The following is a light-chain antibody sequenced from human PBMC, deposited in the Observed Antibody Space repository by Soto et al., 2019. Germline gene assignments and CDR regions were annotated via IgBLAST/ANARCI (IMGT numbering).Light chain of an antibody. CDR3: SSYAGSNNYV. CDR1: SSDVGGYNY. CDR2: EVS. J-gene: IGLJ1*01. V-gene: IGLV2-8*01. Sequence: QSALTQPPSASGSPGQSVTISCTGTSSDVGGYNYVSWYQQHPGKAPKLMIYEVSKRPSGVPDRFSGSKSGNTASLTVSGLQAEDEADYYCSSYAGSNNYVLGTGTKLT.